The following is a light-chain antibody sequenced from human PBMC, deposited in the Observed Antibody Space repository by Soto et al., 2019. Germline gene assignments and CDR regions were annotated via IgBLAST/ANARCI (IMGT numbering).Light chain of an antibody. Sequence: SYELTQPPSVSVAPGQTARITCGGNNIGIKSVHWYQQKPGQAPVLVVYDDSDRPSGIPERFSGSNSGNTATLTISRVEGGDEADYYCHVWDSGTDQGVFGGGTQLTVL. J-gene: IGLJ2*01. CDR1: NIGIKS. CDR2: DDS. V-gene: IGLV3-21*02. CDR3: HVWDSGTDQGV.